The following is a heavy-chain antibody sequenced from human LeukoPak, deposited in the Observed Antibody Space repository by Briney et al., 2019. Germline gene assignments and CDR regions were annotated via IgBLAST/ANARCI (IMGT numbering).Heavy chain of an antibody. CDR2: ISSSSSYI. J-gene: IGHJ4*02. CDR1: GFTFSSYS. V-gene: IGHV3-21*01. CDR3: ARDRSDGDSLDY. D-gene: IGHD4-17*01. Sequence: GGSLRLSCAASGFTFSSYSMNWVRQAPGKGLEWVSSISSSSSYIYYADSVKGRFTISRDNAKNTLYLQMGSLRAEDTAVYYCARDRSDGDSLDYWGQGTWSPSPQ.